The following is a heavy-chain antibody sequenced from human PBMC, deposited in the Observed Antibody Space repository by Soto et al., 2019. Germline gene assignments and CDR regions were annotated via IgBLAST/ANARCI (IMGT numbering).Heavy chain of an antibody. J-gene: IGHJ4*02. CDR1: GFTFSSYW. Sequence: GGSLRLSCAASGFTFSSYWMHWVRQAPGKGLVWVSRINSDGSSTSYADSVKGRFTISRDNAKNTLYLQMNSLRAEDTAVYYCASIGSDYDFWSGYYWDKWGQGTLVTVSS. CDR3: ASIGSDYDFWSGYYWDK. V-gene: IGHV3-74*01. CDR2: INSDGSST. D-gene: IGHD3-3*01.